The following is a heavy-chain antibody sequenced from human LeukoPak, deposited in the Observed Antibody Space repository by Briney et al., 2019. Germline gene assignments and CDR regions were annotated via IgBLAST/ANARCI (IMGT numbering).Heavy chain of an antibody. CDR1: GFTFSNAW. CDR3: TTDPGEWIAAAAGDTDYYYMDV. V-gene: IGHV3-15*01. J-gene: IGHJ6*03. Sequence: GGSLRLSCAASGFTFSNAWMSWVRQAPGKGLEWVGRIKSKTDGGTTDYAAPVKGRFTISRDDSKNTLYLQMSSLKTEDTAVYYCTTDPGEWIAAAAGDTDYYYMDVWGKGTTVTVSS. CDR2: IKSKTDGGTT. D-gene: IGHD6-13*01.